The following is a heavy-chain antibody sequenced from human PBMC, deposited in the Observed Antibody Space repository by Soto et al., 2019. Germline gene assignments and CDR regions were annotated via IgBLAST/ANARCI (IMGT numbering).Heavy chain of an antibody. CDR1: GGAISSYY. CDR2: IYYSGST. V-gene: IGHV4-59*01. CDR3: ARVRGDYVGGDYFAY. Sequence: RYLTCTVSGGAISSYYWSWIRQPPGKGLEWIGYIYYSGSTNYNPSLKSRVTISVDTSKNQFSLKLSSVTAADTAVYYCARVRGDYVGGDYFAYWGQGTLVTVSS. D-gene: IGHD4-17*01. J-gene: IGHJ4*02.